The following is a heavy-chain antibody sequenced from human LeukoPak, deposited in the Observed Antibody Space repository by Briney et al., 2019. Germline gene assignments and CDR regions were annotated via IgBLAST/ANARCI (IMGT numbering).Heavy chain of an antibody. Sequence: GGSLRLSCVASGFIVSNNYLNWVRQAPGKGLEWVSAISGSGNSTYYADSVKGRFTISRDNSKNTLYLQMNSLRAEDTAVYYCAKDAMPCSGGNCYSASPLVDYWGQGTLVTVSS. CDR2: ISGSGNST. CDR1: GFIVSNNY. CDR3: AKDAMPCSGGNCYSASPLVDY. J-gene: IGHJ4*02. D-gene: IGHD2-15*01. V-gene: IGHV3-23*01.